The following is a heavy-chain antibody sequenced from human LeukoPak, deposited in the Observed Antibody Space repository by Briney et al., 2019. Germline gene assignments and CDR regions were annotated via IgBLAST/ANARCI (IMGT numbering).Heavy chain of an antibody. J-gene: IGHJ4*02. CDR3: ARDGYCGSTSCPGGY. CDR2: INPSGGSK. CDR1: GYTFTSYY. D-gene: IGHD2-2*01. Sequence: ASVKVSCKASGYTFTSYYMHWVRQAPGQGLEWMGIINPSGGSKSYAQQFQGRVTMTRDMSTSTVYMELSSLRSEDTAVYYCARDGYCGSTSCPGGYWGQGTLVTVSS. V-gene: IGHV1-46*01.